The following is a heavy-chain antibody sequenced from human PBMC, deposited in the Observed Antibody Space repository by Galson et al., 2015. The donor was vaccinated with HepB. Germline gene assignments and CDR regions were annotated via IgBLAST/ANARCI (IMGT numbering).Heavy chain of an antibody. CDR2: IIPILGIA. CDR3: ARGGWVRGAVYGF. Sequence: SVKVSCKASGYTFTHFAISWVRQAPGQGLEWMGRIIPILGIANYAQKFQGRVTITADKSTSTAYMELSSLRSEDTAVYYCARGGWVRGAVYGFWGQGTLVTVSS. CDR1: GYTFTHFA. J-gene: IGHJ4*02. V-gene: IGHV1-69*04. D-gene: IGHD3-10*01.